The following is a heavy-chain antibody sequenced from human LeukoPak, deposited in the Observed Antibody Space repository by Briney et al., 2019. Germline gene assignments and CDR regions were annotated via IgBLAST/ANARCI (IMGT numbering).Heavy chain of an antibody. CDR3: ARVLRTSCYTPLGY. J-gene: IGHJ4*02. CDR2: MNPNSGNT. CDR1: GYTFTSYD. Sequence: GASVKVSCKASGYTFTSYDINWVRQATGQGLEWMGWMNPNSGNTGYAQKFQGRVTITRNTSISTACMELSSLRSEDTAVYYCARVLRTSCYTPLGYWGQGTLVTVSS. V-gene: IGHV1-8*03. D-gene: IGHD2-2*02.